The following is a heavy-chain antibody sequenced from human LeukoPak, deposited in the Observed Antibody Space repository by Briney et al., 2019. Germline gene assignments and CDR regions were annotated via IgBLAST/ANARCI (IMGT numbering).Heavy chain of an antibody. Sequence: ASVKVSCKASGYTFTAYYIYWVRQAPGQGLEWMGWIYPNSGGTNYAQEFQGRVTMTRVTSTSTAYMELSRLRSDDTAVYYCARASGYDYPSHYWGQGTLVTVSS. J-gene: IGHJ4*02. CDR2: IYPNSGGT. V-gene: IGHV1-2*02. D-gene: IGHD5-12*01. CDR3: ARASGYDYPSHY. CDR1: GYTFTAYY.